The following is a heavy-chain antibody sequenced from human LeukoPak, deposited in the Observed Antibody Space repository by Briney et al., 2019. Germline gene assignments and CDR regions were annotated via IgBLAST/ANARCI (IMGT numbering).Heavy chain of an antibody. CDR1: GFTFSTYA. CDR2: ISFDGTKK. Sequence: PGGSLRLSCAASGFTFSTYAMSWVRQAPGKGLEWVAVISFDGTKKSYADAVMGRFTISRDNYENALDLQMNSLTGEDTAVYFCARDHVDSSSWSQYFDLWGRGTLVTVSS. V-gene: IGHV3-30*03. J-gene: IGHJ2*01. CDR3: ARDHVDSSSWSQYFDL. D-gene: IGHD6-13*01.